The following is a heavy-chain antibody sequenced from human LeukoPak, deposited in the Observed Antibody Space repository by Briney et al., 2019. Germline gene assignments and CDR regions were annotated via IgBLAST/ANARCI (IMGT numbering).Heavy chain of an antibody. D-gene: IGHD3/OR15-3a*01. CDR2: INPNTGGT. J-gene: IGHJ2*01. CDR3: ARPGGDIMILVRAGWYYDL. CDR1: GYTFTDSY. Sequence: ASVKVSCKASGYTFTDSYMHWVRQAPGQGLEWMGWINPNTGGTNYEQKFQGRVTMTRDTSVSTVYMDLNGLRSDDTAVYYCARPGGDIMILVRAGWYYDLWGRGTLATVSS. V-gene: IGHV1-2*02.